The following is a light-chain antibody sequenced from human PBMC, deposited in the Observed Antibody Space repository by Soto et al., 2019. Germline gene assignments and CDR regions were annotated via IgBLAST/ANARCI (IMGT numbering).Light chain of an antibody. CDR2: AAS. CDR3: QQADTFPLT. CDR1: QGISSW. J-gene: IGKJ4*01. Sequence: DIPMTQSPSSVSASVGDRVTITCRASQGISSWVAWYQQKPGKAPNLLIYAASSLQSGFPSRFSGSGSGTEFTLAISSLQPEDFATYYCQQADTFPLTFGGGTKVEI. V-gene: IGKV1-12*01.